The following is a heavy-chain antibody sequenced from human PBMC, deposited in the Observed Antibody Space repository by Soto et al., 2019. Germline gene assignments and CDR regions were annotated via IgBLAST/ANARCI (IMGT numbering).Heavy chain of an antibody. V-gene: IGHV3-30*18. J-gene: IGHJ6*02. CDR1: GFTFSSYG. CDR3: AKENVDTAMVTFPETYGMAV. D-gene: IGHD5-18*01. Sequence: GGSLRLSCGASGFTFSSYGMHWVRQAPGKGLEGVAVISYDGSNKYYADSVKGRFTISRDNSKNTLYLQMNSLRAEDTAVYYCAKENVDTAMVTFPETYGMAVWGQGPTAPVS. CDR2: ISYDGSNK.